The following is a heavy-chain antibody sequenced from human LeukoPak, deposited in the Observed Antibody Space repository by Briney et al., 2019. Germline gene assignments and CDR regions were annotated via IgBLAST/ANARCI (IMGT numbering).Heavy chain of an antibody. CDR3: VRDRGTYRPIDY. V-gene: IGHV3-21*04. CDR1: AFSLNAYN. J-gene: IGHJ4*02. Sequence: PGGSLRLSCAASAFSLNAYNMNWVRQAPGKGLEWVSSISYTGTYIYYADSVKGRFTISRDNVQNSLYLQMNSLRAEDTAIYYCVRDRGTYRPIDYWGQGTLVTVSS. D-gene: IGHD1-26*01. CDR2: ISYTGTYI.